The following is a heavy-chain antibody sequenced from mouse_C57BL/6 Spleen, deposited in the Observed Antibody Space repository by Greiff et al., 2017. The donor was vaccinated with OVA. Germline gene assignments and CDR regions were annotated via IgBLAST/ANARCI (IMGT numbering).Heavy chain of an antibody. V-gene: IGHV1-39*01. CDR1: GYSFTDYN. CDR2: INPNYGTT. CDR3: ARSLSTTVVAPFAG. Sequence: VQLKQSGPELVKPGASVKISCKASGYSFTDYNMNWVKQSNGKSLEWIGVINPNYGTTSYNQKFKGKATLTVDQSSSTAYMQLNSLTSEDSAVYYCARSLSTTVVAPFAGWGQGPLVTVAA. D-gene: IGHD1-1*01. J-gene: IGHJ3*01.